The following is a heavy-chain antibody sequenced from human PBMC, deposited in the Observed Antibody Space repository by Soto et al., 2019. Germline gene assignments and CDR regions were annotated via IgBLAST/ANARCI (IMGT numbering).Heavy chain of an antibody. Sequence: EVPLVESGGGLVQPGRSLRLSCVASGFTFDEYAMHWVRQTPGKGLEWVSGVNWNSDSFGYADSVRGRFTISRDSAKKSLHLQMNSLRVEDTALYYCVKDSSSSWKRGDLDYWGQGTLVTVSS. CDR2: VNWNSDSF. CDR1: GFTFDEYA. V-gene: IGHV3-9*01. CDR3: VKDSSSSWKRGDLDY. J-gene: IGHJ4*02. D-gene: IGHD2-2*01.